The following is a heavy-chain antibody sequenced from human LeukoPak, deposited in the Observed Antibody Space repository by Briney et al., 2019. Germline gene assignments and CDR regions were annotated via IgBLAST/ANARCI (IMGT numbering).Heavy chain of an antibody. Sequence: GESLKISCKGSGYSFTSYWIGWVRQMPGKGLEWMGIIYPGDSDTRYSPSFQGQVTISADKSISTAYLQWSSLKASDTAMYYCARLPQGEAAAGPFDYWGQGTLVTVSS. CDR2: IYPGDSDT. CDR1: GYSFTSYW. V-gene: IGHV5-51*01. J-gene: IGHJ4*02. D-gene: IGHD6-13*01. CDR3: ARLPQGEAAAGPFDY.